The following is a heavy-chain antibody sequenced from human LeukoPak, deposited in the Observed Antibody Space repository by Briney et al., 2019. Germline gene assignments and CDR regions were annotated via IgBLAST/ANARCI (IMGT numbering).Heavy chain of an antibody. Sequence: ASVKVSCKASGYTFTSYGISWVRQAPGQGLEWMGWISAYNGNTNYAQKLQGRVTMTTDTSTSTAYMELRSLRSEDTAVYYCARGITMVRGVIDYYYMDVWGKGTTVTISS. J-gene: IGHJ6*03. V-gene: IGHV1-18*01. CDR1: GYTFTSYG. CDR2: ISAYNGNT. D-gene: IGHD3-10*01. CDR3: ARGITMVRGVIDYYYMDV.